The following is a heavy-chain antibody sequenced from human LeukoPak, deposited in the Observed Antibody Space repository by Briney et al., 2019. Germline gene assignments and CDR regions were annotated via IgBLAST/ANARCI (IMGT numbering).Heavy chain of an antibody. V-gene: IGHV3-21*06. CDR3: AELGITMIGGV. CDR2: ISSDSIFI. CDR1: GFTFSTYS. J-gene: IGHJ6*04. D-gene: IGHD3-10*02. Sequence: GGSLRLSCTASGFTFSTYSMAWVRQAPGKGLEWLSSISSDSIFIFYADSLRGRLTISRDNAKNSLYLQMNNLRAEDTAVYYCAELGITMIGGVWGKGTTVTISS.